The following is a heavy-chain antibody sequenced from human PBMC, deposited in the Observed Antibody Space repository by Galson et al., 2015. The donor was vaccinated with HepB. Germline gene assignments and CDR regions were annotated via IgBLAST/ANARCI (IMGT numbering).Heavy chain of an antibody. CDR1: EFAFSDYG. V-gene: IGHV3-33*01. D-gene: IGHD5-12*01. J-gene: IGHJ4*02. Sequence: SLRLSCAESEFAFSDYGMHWVRQAPGKGLEWVAVIWYDGSNSYYADSVKGRFTISRDNSKNTLYLQMNSLRAEDTAVYFCARATYSGFVFYLDYWGQGTLVTVSS. CDR3: ARATYSGFVFYLDY. CDR2: IWYDGSNS.